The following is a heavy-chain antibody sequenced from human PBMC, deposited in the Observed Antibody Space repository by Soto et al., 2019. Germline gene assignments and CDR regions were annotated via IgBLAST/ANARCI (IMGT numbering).Heavy chain of an antibody. J-gene: IGHJ4*02. D-gene: IGHD3-22*01. CDR2: INSDASTT. Sequence: GGSLRLSCAASGFTFSSYAMSWVRQAPGKGLVWVSRINSDASTTSYADSVKGRFTISRDNAKNTMYLQMNSLRAEDTAVYYCARGYYDSRGGYYFDYWGLGTLVTVSS. V-gene: IGHV3-74*01. CDR3: ARGYYDSRGGYYFDY. CDR1: GFTFSSYA.